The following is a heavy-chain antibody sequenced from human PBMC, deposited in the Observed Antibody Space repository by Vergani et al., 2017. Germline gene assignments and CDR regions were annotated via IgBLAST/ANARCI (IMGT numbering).Heavy chain of an antibody. V-gene: IGHV3-30*02. CDR1: GFSFGSYG. D-gene: IGHD2-2*01. Sequence: QVQLVESGGNVVQSGTSLRLSCAASGFSFGSYGMHWVRQSPGKGLEWVAFIRYDGSNKYYADSVKGRFTISRDNSKNTLYLQMNSLRAEDTAVYYCAKDXLGYCSSTSCPEGYWGQGTLVTVSS. J-gene: IGHJ4*02. CDR2: IRYDGSNK. CDR3: AKDXLGYCSSTSCPEGY.